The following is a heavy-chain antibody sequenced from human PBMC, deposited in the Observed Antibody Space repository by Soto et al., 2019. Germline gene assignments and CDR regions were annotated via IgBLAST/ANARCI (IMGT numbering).Heavy chain of an antibody. CDR2: IKPNSGGT. D-gene: IGHD6-13*01. V-gene: IGHV1-2*02. CDR3: ARVSHLSIAAAGTDY. Sequence: XPVEASCTASGYTFTCYYRPSVPQATGQGLEWMGWIKPNSGGTNYAQKFQVRVTMTMDTFISTAYMELSRLRSHDTAVYYCARVSHLSIAAAGTDYWGQGTLVTVSS. J-gene: IGHJ4*02. CDR1: GYTFTCYY.